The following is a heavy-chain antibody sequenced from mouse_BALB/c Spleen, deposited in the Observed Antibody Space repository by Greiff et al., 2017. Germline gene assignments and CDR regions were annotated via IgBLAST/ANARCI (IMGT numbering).Heavy chain of an antibody. J-gene: IGHJ2*01. V-gene: IGHV1S56*01. Sequence: VQLQQSGPELVKPGASVRISCKASGYTFTSYYIHWVKQRPGQGLEWIGWIYPGNVNTKYNEKFKGKATLTADKSSSTAYMQLSSLTSEDSAVYFCARLGSYYFDDWGQGTTLTVSS. CDR1: GYTFTSYY. CDR2: IYPGNVNT. D-gene: IGHD1-1*01. CDR3: ARLGSYYFDD.